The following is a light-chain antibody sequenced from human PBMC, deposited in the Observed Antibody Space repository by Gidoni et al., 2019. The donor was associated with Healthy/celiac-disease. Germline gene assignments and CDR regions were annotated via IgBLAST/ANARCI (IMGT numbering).Light chain of an antibody. V-gene: IGKV1-5*01. J-gene: IGKJ3*01. CDR2: DAS. Sequence: DIQMTQSPSTLSASVGDRVTITCRASQSISSWLAWYQQKPGKAPKLLIYDASSLESGVQSRFSGSGSGKEFTITISSLQPDDFANYYCQQYNSYPFTFGHGTKVDIK. CDR3: QQYNSYPFT. CDR1: QSISSW.